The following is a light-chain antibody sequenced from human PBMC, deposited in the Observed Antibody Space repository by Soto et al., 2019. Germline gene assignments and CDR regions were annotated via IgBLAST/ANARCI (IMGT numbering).Light chain of an antibody. J-gene: IGKJ1*01. CDR1: QSVSNNY. Sequence: EMVLTQSTGTLSLSPGERATLSCRASQSVSNNYLAWYQQKPGQASRLLIYGASNRATGIPDRFSGSGSGTDFTLTISRLEPEDFAVYYCQQYGSSGTFGQGTKVDI. CDR2: GAS. CDR3: QQYGSSGT. V-gene: IGKV3-20*01.